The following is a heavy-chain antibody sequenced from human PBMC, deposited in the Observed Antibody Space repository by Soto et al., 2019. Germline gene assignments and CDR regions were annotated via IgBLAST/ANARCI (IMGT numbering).Heavy chain of an antibody. CDR1: GGSLSGYY. J-gene: IGHJ5*02. D-gene: IGHD3-3*01. V-gene: IGHV4-34*01. Sequence: PSETLSLTCAVYGGSLSGYYWNWIRQPPGKGLEWIGEIDHSGYTNYNPSLKSRVTISVDTSKNQFSLRLTSVTAADTAVYYCARVRDWFDHWGQGTLVPVSS. CDR3: ARVRDWFDH. CDR2: IDHSGYT.